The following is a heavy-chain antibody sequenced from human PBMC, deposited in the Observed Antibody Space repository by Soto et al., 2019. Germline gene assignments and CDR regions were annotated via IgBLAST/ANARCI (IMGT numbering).Heavy chain of an antibody. Sequence: PSETLSLTCTVSGGSISSSSYYWGWIRQPPGKGLEWIGSIYYSGSTYYNPSLKSRVTISVDTSKNQFSLKLSSVTAADTAVYYCASTGYSSGWRIDYWGQGTLVTVSS. CDR3: ASTGYSSGWRIDY. J-gene: IGHJ4*02. CDR2: IYYSGST. D-gene: IGHD6-19*01. V-gene: IGHV4-39*01. CDR1: GGSISSSSYY.